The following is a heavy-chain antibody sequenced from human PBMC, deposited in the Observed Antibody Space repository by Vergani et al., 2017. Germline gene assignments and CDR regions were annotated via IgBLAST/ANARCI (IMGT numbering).Heavy chain of an antibody. Sequence: QLQLQESGSGLVKPSQTLSLTCAVSGGSISSGGYSWSWIRQPPGKGLEWIGYIYHSGSTYYNPSLKSRVTISVDRSKNQFSLKLSSVAAADTAVYYCARLVVRGVICFFDYWGQGTLVTVSS. CDR1: GGSISSGGYS. CDR2: IYHSGST. CDR3: ARLVVRGVICFFDY. V-gene: IGHV4-30-2*01. D-gene: IGHD3-10*01. J-gene: IGHJ4*02.